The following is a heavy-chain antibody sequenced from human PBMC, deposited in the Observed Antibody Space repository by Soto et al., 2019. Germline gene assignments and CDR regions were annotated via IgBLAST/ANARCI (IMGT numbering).Heavy chain of an antibody. CDR1: GGSISSSRYY. V-gene: IGHV4-39*01. CDR2: IYYSGST. CDR3: ARPRIVATILDVFDI. D-gene: IGHD5-12*01. Sequence: SETLSLTCTVSGGSISSSRYYWGWIRQPPGKGLEWIGSIYYSGSTYYNPSLKSRVTISVDTSKNQFSLKLSSVTAADTAVYYCARPRIVATILDVFDIWGKGTMVTVSS. J-gene: IGHJ3*02.